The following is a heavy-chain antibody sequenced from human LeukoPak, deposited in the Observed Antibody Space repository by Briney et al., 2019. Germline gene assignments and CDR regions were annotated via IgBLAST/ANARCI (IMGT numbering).Heavy chain of an antibody. D-gene: IGHD6-6*01. V-gene: IGHV1-18*01. CDR2: ISGYNSNT. CDR3: ARDRGAYSSSEPASY. Sequence: GASVKVSCKASGYTFTSYGISWVRQAPGQGLEWMGWISGYNSNTNFAQKLQGRVTMTTDTPTSTAYMELRSLRSDDTAVYYCARDRGAYSSSEPASYWGQGTLVTVSS. J-gene: IGHJ4*02. CDR1: GYTFTSYG.